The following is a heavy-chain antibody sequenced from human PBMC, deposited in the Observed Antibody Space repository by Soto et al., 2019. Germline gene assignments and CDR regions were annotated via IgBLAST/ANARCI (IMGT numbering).Heavy chain of an antibody. D-gene: IGHD3-22*01. J-gene: IGHJ4*02. V-gene: IGHV4-31*03. CDR2: IFYSGST. Sequence: QVQLQESGPGLVKPSQTLSLTCTVSCGSMRSGGYYWRWPRQHPGEGLEWIGYIFYSGSTYYNPSLKSRVTISVDTAKNQFSLKLSSVTAADTAVYYCARVGRGYYYGIDYWGQGTLVTVSS. CDR3: ARVGRGYYYGIDY. CDR1: CGSMRSGGYY.